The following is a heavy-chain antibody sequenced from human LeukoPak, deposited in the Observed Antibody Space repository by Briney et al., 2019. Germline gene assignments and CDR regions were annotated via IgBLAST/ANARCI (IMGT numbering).Heavy chain of an antibody. CDR2: IKQDGSEK. CDR3: AKDATAVPGTVYMDV. J-gene: IGHJ6*03. V-gene: IGHV3-7*01. Sequence: GGSLRLSCAASGFTFSDYYMSWIRQAPGKGLEWVANIKQDGSEKYYVDSVKGRFTISRDNAKNSLYLQMNSLRAEDTALYYCAKDATAVPGTVYMDVWGKGTTVTISS. D-gene: IGHD6-13*01. CDR1: GFTFSDYY.